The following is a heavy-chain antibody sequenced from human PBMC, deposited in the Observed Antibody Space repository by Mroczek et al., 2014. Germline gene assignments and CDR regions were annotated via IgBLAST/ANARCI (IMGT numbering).Heavy chain of an antibody. D-gene: IGHD6-6*01. V-gene: IGHV4-31*03. CDR1: GGSISSGGYY. CDR3: ARGPPYSSSPQAFRTVYNWFDP. Sequence: QVQLQQWGPGLVKPSQTLSLTCTVSGGSISSGGYYWSWIRQHPGKGLEWIGYIYYSGSTYYNPSLKSRVTISVDTSKNQFSLKLSSVTAADTAVYYCARGPPYSSSPQAFRTVYNWFDPWGQGTLVTVSS. J-gene: IGHJ5*02. CDR2: IYYSGST.